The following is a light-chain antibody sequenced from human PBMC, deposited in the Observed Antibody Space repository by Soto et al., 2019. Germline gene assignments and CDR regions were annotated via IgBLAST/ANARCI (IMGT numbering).Light chain of an antibody. CDR1: QSLSNFF. Sequence: EIVLTQSPGILSLSPGEGATLSCRASQSLSNFFLAWYQQKPGQAPRLLIYGTSIRATGIPDRFSGSGSETDFTLTVNRLEPEDFAVYYCQQYENSPITFGQGTRLAIK. CDR3: QQYENSPIT. CDR2: GTS. J-gene: IGKJ5*01. V-gene: IGKV3-20*01.